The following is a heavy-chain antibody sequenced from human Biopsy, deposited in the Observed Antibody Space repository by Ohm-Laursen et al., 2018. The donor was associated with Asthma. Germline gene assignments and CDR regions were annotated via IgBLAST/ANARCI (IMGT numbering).Heavy chain of an antibody. CDR2: ISWNSVTV. CDR3: AKDTLSSSWKWFDP. J-gene: IGHJ5*02. CDR1: GFAFDDSA. Sequence: SLRLSCAAAGFAFDDSAMHWVRQAPGRGLEWVAGISWNSVTVDYAASVKGRFTISRDNAKNSLDLEMNSLRSEDTALYYCAKDTLSSSWKWFDPWGQGTMVNVST. V-gene: IGHV3-9*01. D-gene: IGHD2-2*01.